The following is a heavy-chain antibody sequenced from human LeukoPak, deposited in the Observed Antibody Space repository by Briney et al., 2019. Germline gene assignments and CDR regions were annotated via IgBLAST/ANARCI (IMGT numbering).Heavy chain of an antibody. CDR3: ARDPILVRGYFDY. CDR2: ISYDGSNK. Sequence: PGGSLRLSCAASGFTFSSYAMHWVRQAPGKGLEWVAVISYDGSNKYYADSVKGRFTISRDNSKNTLYLQMNSLRAEDTAIYYCARDPILVRGYFDYWGQGTLVTVSS. D-gene: IGHD3-10*01. CDR1: GFTFSSYA. V-gene: IGHV3-30-3*01. J-gene: IGHJ4*02.